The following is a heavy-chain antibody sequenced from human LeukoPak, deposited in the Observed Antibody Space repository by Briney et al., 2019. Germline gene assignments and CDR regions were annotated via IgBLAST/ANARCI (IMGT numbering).Heavy chain of an antibody. V-gene: IGHV4-59*08. CDR3: AIRSGRNYYGVDA. CDR2: TYYTGSP. Sequence: SETLSLTCTVSGGSISGYYWNWIRQPPGKGLEWIGSTYYTGSPNYNPSLRSRVTISVDTSKNQFSLTLSSGTAADTAVYYGAIRSGRNYYGVDAWGQGTTDTVSS. J-gene: IGHJ6*02. CDR1: GGSISGYY. D-gene: IGHD1-26*01.